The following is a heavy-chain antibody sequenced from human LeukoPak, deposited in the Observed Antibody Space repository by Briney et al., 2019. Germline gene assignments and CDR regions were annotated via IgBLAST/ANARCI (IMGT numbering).Heavy chain of an antibody. J-gene: IGHJ4*02. V-gene: IGHV3-30-3*01. CDR3: ARETGSAVGSTDLDY. CDR1: GFTFSSYA. D-gene: IGHD4-17*01. CDR2: ISYDGSNI. Sequence: GRSLRLSCAASGFTFSSYAMHWVRQAPGKGLEWVAVISYDGSNINFADSVKGRFTISRDTSKNTLYLQMNSLRAEDTAVYYCARETGSAVGSTDLDYWGQGTLVTVSS.